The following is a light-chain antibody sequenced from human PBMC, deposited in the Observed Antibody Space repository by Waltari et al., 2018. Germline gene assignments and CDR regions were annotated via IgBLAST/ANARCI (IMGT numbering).Light chain of an antibody. J-gene: IGKJ1*01. Sequence: EIVLTQSPGTLSLSPGERATLSCRASQSVSSSYLAWYQQKPGQAPRLLIYGASSMATGIPDRLSGSGSGTDFTLTISRLEPEDFAVYYCQQYGSSPRTFGQGTKVEIK. V-gene: IGKV3-20*01. CDR1: QSVSSSY. CDR2: GAS. CDR3: QQYGSSPRT.